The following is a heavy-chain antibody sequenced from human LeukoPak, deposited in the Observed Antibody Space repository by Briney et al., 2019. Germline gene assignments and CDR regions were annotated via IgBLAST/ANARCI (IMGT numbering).Heavy chain of an antibody. D-gene: IGHD3-22*01. J-gene: IGHJ3*02. V-gene: IGHV3-20*04. CDR1: GFTFDDYG. CDR3: AKSWNYYDSSGDDALDI. CDR2: INWNGGST. Sequence: GGSLRLSCAASGFTFDDYGMSWVRQAPGKGLEWVSGINWNGGSTGYADSVKGRFTISRDNAKNSLYLQMNSLRAEDTAVYYCAKSWNYYDSSGDDALDIWGQGTMVTVSS.